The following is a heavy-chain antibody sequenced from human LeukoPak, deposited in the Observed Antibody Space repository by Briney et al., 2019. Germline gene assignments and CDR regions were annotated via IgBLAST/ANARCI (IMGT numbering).Heavy chain of an antibody. Sequence: GGSLRLSCAASGFTFSSYGMHWVRQAPGKGLEWVAVIWYDGSNKYYADSVKGRFTISRNNSKNTLYLQMNSLRAEDTAVYYCASSTITATLDYWGQGTLVTVSS. J-gene: IGHJ4*02. CDR3: ASSTITATLDY. CDR1: GFTFSSYG. D-gene: IGHD5-24*01. CDR2: IWYDGSNK. V-gene: IGHV3-33*01.